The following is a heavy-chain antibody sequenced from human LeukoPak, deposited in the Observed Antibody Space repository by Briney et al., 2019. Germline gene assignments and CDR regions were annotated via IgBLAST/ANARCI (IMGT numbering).Heavy chain of an antibody. Sequence: ASVNVSCKASGCTFSNYAISWVRQAPGQGQEWMGIINPSGGRTSYAQKFQGRVTMTRDTSTSTVYMELSSLRSEDTAVYYCAREGHYDSRGWFDPWGQGTLVTVSS. CDR2: INPSGGRT. CDR1: GCTFSNYA. CDR3: AREGHYDSRGWFDP. V-gene: IGHV1-46*01. J-gene: IGHJ5*02. D-gene: IGHD3-22*01.